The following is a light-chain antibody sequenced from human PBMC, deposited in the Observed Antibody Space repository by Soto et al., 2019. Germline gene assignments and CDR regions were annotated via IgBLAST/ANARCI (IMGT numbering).Light chain of an antibody. Sequence: DIQMTQAPSSVSASVGERVTITCRAIQGISSWVAWYQQKTGKAPKLLIYAASSLQSGVPSRFSGSGSGTDFTHTISSLQPEDFATYYCQQADSFPHTLGGGTKVEIK. CDR1: QGISSW. CDR2: AAS. V-gene: IGKV1-12*01. J-gene: IGKJ4*02. CDR3: QQADSFPHT.